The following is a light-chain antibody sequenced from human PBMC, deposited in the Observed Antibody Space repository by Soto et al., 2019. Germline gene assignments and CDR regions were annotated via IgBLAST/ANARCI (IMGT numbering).Light chain of an antibody. CDR2: GAS. V-gene: IGKV1-39*01. CDR3: QQSFSSPWT. Sequence: DIQMTQSPSSLSASGGDRVTITCRESESIRRYLNWYQQKTGKAPKVLIFGASNLQGGVPSRFSGSGSGTDFTLTISSLEPEDSATYYCQQSFSSPWTFGQGTKVEIK. CDR1: ESIRRY. J-gene: IGKJ1*01.